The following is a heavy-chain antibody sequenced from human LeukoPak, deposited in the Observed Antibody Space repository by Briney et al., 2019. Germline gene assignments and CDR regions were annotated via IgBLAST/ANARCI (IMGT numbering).Heavy chain of an antibody. V-gene: IGHV3-21*01. J-gene: IGHJ3*02. CDR2: ISSSSSYV. Sequence: GGSLRLSCAASGFTFSSYSMNWVRQAPGKGLEWVSSISSSSSYVYYADSVKGRFTISRDNAKNSLYLQMNSLRAEDTAVYYCARDEGPEQYDFWSGYYSAGAFDIWGQGTMVTVSS. CDR3: ARDEGPEQYDFWSGYYSAGAFDI. D-gene: IGHD3-3*01. CDR1: GFTFSSYS.